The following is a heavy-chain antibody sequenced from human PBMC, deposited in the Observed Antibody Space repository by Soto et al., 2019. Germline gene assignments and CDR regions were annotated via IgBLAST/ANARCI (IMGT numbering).Heavy chain of an antibody. CDR3: ARGPRTSHCLDY. D-gene: IGHD2-2*01. CDR1: GGSFSGYY. J-gene: IGHJ4*02. V-gene: IGHV4-34*01. Sequence: SETLSLTCAVYGGSFSGYYWSWIRQPPGKGLEWIGEINHSGSTNYNPSLKSRVTISVDTSKNQFSLKLSSVTAADTAVYYCARGPRTSHCLDYWGQGTLVTVSS. CDR2: INHSGST.